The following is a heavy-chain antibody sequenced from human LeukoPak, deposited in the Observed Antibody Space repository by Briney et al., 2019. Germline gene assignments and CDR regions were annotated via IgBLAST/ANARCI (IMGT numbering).Heavy chain of an antibody. CDR2: IDSSTSHI. V-gene: IGHV3-21*01. J-gene: IGHJ4*02. Sequence: GGSLRLSCEASASTFSSYSMSWVRQAPGKGLEWVSSIDSSTSHIYYADSVKGRFTISRDNAKNSLYLQVSSLRAEDTAVYYCARVPAVAGINLYYFDYWGQGTLVTVSS. D-gene: IGHD6-19*01. CDR1: ASTFSSYS. CDR3: ARVPAVAGINLYYFDY.